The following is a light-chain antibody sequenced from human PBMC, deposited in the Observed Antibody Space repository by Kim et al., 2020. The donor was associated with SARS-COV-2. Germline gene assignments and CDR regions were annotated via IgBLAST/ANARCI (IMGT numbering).Light chain of an antibody. Sequence: GQRVTISCTGTSSNIGACYDVPWYQQLPGKAPKLLIYGNSNRPSGVPDRFSGSKSGTSASLAITGLQAEDEADYYCQFYDSSLSRVFGGGTQLTVL. CDR3: QFYDSSLSRV. V-gene: IGLV1-40*01. CDR2: GNS. J-gene: IGLJ3*02. CDR1: SSNIGACYD.